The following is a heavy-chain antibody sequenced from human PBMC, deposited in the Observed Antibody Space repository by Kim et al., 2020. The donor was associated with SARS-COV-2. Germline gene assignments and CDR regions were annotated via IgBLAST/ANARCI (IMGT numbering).Heavy chain of an antibody. CDR3: ARDRCSGGSCYSNWFDP. Sequence: SETLSLTCTVSDGSISSYYWSWIRQPAGKGLEWIGRIYTSGSTNYNPSLKSRVTMSVDTSKNQFSLKLSSVTAADTAVYYCARDRCSGGSCYSNWFDPWGQGTLVTVSS. CDR1: DGSISSYY. V-gene: IGHV4-4*07. CDR2: IYTSGST. D-gene: IGHD2-15*01. J-gene: IGHJ5*02.